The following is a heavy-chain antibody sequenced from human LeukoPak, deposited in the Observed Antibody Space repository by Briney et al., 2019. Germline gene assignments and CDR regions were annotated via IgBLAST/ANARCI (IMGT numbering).Heavy chain of an antibody. CDR3: ARDPRAGRPQTSDRFDP. D-gene: IGHD6-13*01. J-gene: IGHJ5*02. Sequence: GASVKVSCKASGGTFSSYAISWVRQAPGQGLEWMGGIIPIFGTANYAQKVQGRVTITADESTSTAYMELSSVRSEDTAVYYCARDPRAGRPQTSDRFDPWGQGTLVTVSS. V-gene: IGHV1-69*13. CDR1: GGTFSSYA. CDR2: IIPIFGTA.